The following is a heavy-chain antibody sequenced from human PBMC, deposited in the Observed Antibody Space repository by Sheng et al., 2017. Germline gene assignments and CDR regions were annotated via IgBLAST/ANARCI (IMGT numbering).Heavy chain of an antibody. Sequence: EVQLVESGGGLVQPGGSLRLSCAASGFTFSSYWMHWVRQAPGKGLVWVSRIKSDGSSTNYADSVKGRFTISRDNAKNTLYLQMNSLRAEDTAVYYCARDPSLWGGFFDYWGQGTLVIVSS. CDR1: GFTFSSYW. J-gene: IGHJ4*02. CDR2: IKSDGSST. V-gene: IGHV3-74*01. CDR3: ARDPSLWGGFFDY. D-gene: IGHD3-16*01.